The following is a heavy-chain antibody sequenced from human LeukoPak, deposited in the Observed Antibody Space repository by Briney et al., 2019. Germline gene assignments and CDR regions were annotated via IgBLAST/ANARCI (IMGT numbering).Heavy chain of an antibody. Sequence: PSETLSLTCTVSGGSISSSSYYWGWIRQPPGEGLEWIGSIYYSGSTYYNPSLKSRVTISVDTSTNQFSLKLIAVPAADPAVYYCASEVSAAGGSWFAPWGQGTLVTVSS. CDR3: ASEVSAAGGSWFAP. V-gene: IGHV4-39*01. CDR1: GGSISSSSYY. CDR2: IYYSGST. D-gene: IGHD6-13*01. J-gene: IGHJ5*02.